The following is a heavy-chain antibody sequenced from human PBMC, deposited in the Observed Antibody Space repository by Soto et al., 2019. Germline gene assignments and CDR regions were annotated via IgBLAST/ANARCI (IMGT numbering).Heavy chain of an antibody. J-gene: IGHJ6*02. CDR1: GFTFSSYG. CDR3: AKDLDADSGSYCYYYYGMDV. Sequence: GGSLRLSCAASGFTFSSYGMHWVRQAPGKGLEWVAVISYDGSNKYYADSVKGRFTISRDNSKNTLYLQMNSLRAEDTAVYYCAKDLDADSGSYCYYYYGMDVWGQGTTVTVSS. CDR2: ISYDGSNK. V-gene: IGHV3-30*18. D-gene: IGHD1-26*01.